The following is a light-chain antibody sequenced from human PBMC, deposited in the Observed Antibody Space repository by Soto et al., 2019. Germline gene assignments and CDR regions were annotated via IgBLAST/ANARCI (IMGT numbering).Light chain of an antibody. V-gene: IGLV2-23*01. CDR1: SSDVGSYNL. Sequence: QSALTQPASVSGSPGQSITISCTGTSSDVGSYNLVSWYQQHPGKAPKLLIYDGSKRPSGVTNRFSESTSGNTASLTISGLEAEDEADYYCSSYVGNSALVFGTGTKLTVL. J-gene: IGLJ1*01. CDR2: DGS. CDR3: SSYVGNSALV.